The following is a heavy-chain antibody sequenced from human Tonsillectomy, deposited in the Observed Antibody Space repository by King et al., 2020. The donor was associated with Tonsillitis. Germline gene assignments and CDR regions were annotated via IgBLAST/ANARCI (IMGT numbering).Heavy chain of an antibody. V-gene: IGHV3-74*01. CDR1: GFTFSSYW. J-gene: IGHJ5*02. CDR3: ARDLYYDFWSGYTSYNWFDP. CDR2: INCDGSST. Sequence: VQLVESGGGLVQPGGSLRLSCAASGFTFSSYWMHWVRQAPGKGLVWVSRINCDGSSTSYADSVKGRFTISRDNAKNTLYLQMNSLRAEDTAVYYCARDLYYDFWSGYTSYNWFDPWGQGTLVTVSS. D-gene: IGHD3-3*01.